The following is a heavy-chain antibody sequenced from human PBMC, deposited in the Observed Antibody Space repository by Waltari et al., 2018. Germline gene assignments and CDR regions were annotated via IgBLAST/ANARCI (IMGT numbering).Heavy chain of an antibody. Sequence: QVQLQQWGAGLLKPSETLSLTCAVYGGSFSGYYWSWIRQPPGTGLEWIGEINHSGSTNYNPSLKSRVTISVDTSKNQFSLKLSSVTAADTAVYYCARHRRYCSSTSCHRGGFDYWGQGTLVTVSS. CDR2: INHSGST. CDR3: ARHRRYCSSTSCHRGGFDY. J-gene: IGHJ4*02. CDR1: GGSFSGYY. V-gene: IGHV4-34*01. D-gene: IGHD2-2*01.